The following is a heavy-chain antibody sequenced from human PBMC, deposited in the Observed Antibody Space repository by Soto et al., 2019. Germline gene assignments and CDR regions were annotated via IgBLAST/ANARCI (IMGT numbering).Heavy chain of an antibody. D-gene: IGHD3-10*01. Sequence: WTWIRQHRGKGLEWIGYIYYSGVTYYNPSLKSRVTISVDTSKNQFSLKLSSMTAADTAVYFCARDLRGRGSGRFDPWGQGTLVTVSS. V-gene: IGHV4-31*02. CDR3: ARDLRGRGSGRFDP. CDR2: IYYSGVT. J-gene: IGHJ5*02.